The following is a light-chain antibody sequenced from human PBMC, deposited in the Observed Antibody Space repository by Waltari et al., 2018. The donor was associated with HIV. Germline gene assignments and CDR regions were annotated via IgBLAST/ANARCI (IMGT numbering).Light chain of an antibody. Sequence: QSALTQPPSASGSPGQPVTISCTGHSSDDGGYNYISWYQQHTGKAPKLMIYEVSKRPSGVPDRFSGSKSGNTASLTVSGLQAEDEADYYCSSYAGSNNFVVFGGGTKLTVL. J-gene: IGLJ2*01. CDR1: SSDDGGYNY. CDR3: SSYAGSNNFVV. CDR2: EVS. V-gene: IGLV2-8*01.